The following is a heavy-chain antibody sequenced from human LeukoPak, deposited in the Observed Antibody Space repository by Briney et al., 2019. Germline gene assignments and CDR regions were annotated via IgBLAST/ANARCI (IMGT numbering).Heavy chain of an antibody. D-gene: IGHD3-3*01. CDR1: GFTFSSYW. CDR3: ARDIGDFWSGYYDYYFDY. J-gene: IGHJ4*02. V-gene: IGHV3-7*01. Sequence: GGSLRLSCAASGFTFSSYWMSWVRQAPGKGLEWVANIKQDGGEKYYVDSVKGRFTISRDNAKNSLYLQMNSLRAEDTAVYYCARDIGDFWSGYYDYYFDYWGQGTLVTVSS. CDR2: IKQDGGEK.